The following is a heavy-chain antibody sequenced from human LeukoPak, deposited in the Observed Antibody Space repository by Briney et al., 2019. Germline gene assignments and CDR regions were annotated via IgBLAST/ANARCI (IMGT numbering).Heavy chain of an antibody. Sequence: SGGSLRLSCAASGFTFSSYAMSWVRQAPGKGLEWVSAISGSGGSTYYADSVKGRFTISRDNSKNTLYLQMNSLRAEDTAVYYCANSYGDYVNHAFDIWGQGTMVTVSS. J-gene: IGHJ3*02. V-gene: IGHV3-23*01. CDR1: GFTFSSYA. CDR3: ANSYGDYVNHAFDI. CDR2: ISGSGGST. D-gene: IGHD4-17*01.